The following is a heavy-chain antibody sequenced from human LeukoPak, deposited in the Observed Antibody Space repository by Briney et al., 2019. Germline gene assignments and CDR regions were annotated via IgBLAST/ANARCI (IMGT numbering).Heavy chain of an antibody. J-gene: IGHJ4*02. CDR1: GGSISSYY. CDR3: ARQRGSSSSWYFDY. V-gene: IGHV4-59*08. Sequence: SVTLSLACTVSGGSISSYYWSWIRQPPGKGLEWIGYIYYSGSTNYNPSLKSRVTISVDTSKNQFSLKLSSVTAADTAVYYCARQRGSSSSWYFDYWGQGTLVTVSS. D-gene: IGHD6-13*01. CDR2: IYYSGST.